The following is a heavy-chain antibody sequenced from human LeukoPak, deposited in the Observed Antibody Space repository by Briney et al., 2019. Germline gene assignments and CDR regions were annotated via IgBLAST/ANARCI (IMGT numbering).Heavy chain of an antibody. J-gene: IGHJ4*02. D-gene: IGHD2-21*01. Sequence: GGSLRLSCAASGFTFNTYGMTWVRQAPGKGLEWVAVIWHDGSNTHYADSVKGRFTISRDDSKNTLYLQMNSLRAEDTAVYYCARDATQIQVWFDGYSDHWGQGTLVTVSS. CDR3: ARDATQIQVWFDGYSDH. CDR1: GFTFNTYG. V-gene: IGHV3-33*01. CDR2: IWHDGSNT.